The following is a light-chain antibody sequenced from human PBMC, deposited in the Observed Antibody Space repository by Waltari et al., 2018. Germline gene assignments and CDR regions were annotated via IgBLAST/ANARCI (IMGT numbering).Light chain of an antibody. Sequence: QSALTQPRSVSGSPGQSVTISCTGTSSDVGGYNYVSWYQQHPGKAPKVMIYDVSTRPSWVPDRFSGSKSGNTASLTISGLQADDEADYYCCSYAGSYNFYVFGTGTKVSVL. CDR3: CSYAGSYNFYV. V-gene: IGLV2-11*01. CDR1: SSDVGGYNY. CDR2: DVS. J-gene: IGLJ1*01.